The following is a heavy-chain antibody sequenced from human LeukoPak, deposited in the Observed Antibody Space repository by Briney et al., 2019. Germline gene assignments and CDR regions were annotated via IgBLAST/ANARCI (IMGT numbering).Heavy chain of an antibody. CDR3: ARHGCSGGSRPGGSTTSGDAFDI. D-gene: IGHD2-15*01. V-gene: IGHV5-51*01. CDR1: GYSFTSYW. J-gene: IGHJ3*02. CDR2: IYLVDSDT. Sequence: GESLKISCKGSGYSFTSYWIGWVRQMPGKVLEWMGIIYLVDSDTRYSPSFQGQVTISADKSISTAYLQWSSLKASDTPMYYCARHGCSGGSRPGGSTTSGDAFDIWGQGTMVTVSS.